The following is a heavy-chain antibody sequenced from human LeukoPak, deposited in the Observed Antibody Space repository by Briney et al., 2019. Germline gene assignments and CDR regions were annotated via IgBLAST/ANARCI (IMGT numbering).Heavy chain of an antibody. D-gene: IGHD2-21*01. CDR2: VYAGDSDT. V-gene: IGHV5-51*01. Sequence: GASLKISCNGFGYRFTTYWIGWVRQMPAKSLEWMGIVYAGDSDTKYSPSFQGQVTISADKSINTAYLQWSSLKPSDTAMYFCARQGQYADYDHWGQGTLVTVSS. CDR3: ARQGQYADYDH. CDR1: GYRFTTYW. J-gene: IGHJ4*02.